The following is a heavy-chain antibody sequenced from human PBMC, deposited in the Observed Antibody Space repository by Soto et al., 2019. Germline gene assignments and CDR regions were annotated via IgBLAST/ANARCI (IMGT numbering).Heavy chain of an antibody. V-gene: IGHV3-30-3*01. D-gene: IGHD3-22*01. Sequence: GSLRLSCAASGFTFSSYAMHWVRQAPGKGLEWVAVISYDGSNKYYADSVKGRFTISRDNSKNTLYLQMNSLRAEDTAVYYCARDIRVLDYYDSSGGFDYWGQGTLVTVSS. CDR2: ISYDGSNK. CDR3: ARDIRVLDYYDSSGGFDY. J-gene: IGHJ4*02. CDR1: GFTFSSYA.